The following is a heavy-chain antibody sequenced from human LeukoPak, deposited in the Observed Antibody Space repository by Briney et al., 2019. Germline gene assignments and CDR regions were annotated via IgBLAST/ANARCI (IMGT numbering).Heavy chain of an antibody. Sequence: SETLSLTCTVSGGSISSSSYYWGWIRQPPGKGLECIGYIYYSGSTYYNPSLKSRVTISVDTSKNQFSLKLSSVTAADTAVYYCARGSYVGPTSGYFDYWGQGTLVTVSS. D-gene: IGHD1-26*01. V-gene: IGHV4-31*03. J-gene: IGHJ4*02. CDR1: GGSISSSSYY. CDR3: ARGSYVGPTSGYFDY. CDR2: IYYSGST.